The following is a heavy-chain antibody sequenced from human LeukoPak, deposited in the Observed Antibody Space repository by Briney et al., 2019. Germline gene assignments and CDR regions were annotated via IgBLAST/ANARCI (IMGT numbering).Heavy chain of an antibody. Sequence: SETLSLTCAVSGGSISSHYWSRIRQPPGKGLEWIGYIYYSGSTNYNPSLKSRVTISVDTSKNQFSLKLSSVTAADTAVYYCAKGGGYFPFDYWGQGTLVTVSS. V-gene: IGHV4-59*11. CDR2: IYYSGST. CDR1: GGSISSHY. J-gene: IGHJ4*02. D-gene: IGHD3-10*01. CDR3: AKGGGYFPFDY.